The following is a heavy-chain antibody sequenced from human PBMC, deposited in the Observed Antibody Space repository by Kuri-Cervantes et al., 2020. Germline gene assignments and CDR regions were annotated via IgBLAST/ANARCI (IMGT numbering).Heavy chain of an antibody. V-gene: IGHV1-18*01. Sequence: ASVKVSCKASGYTFTSYGIRWVRQAPGQGLEWMGWISAYNGDTNYAQKLQGRVTMTTDTSTSTAYMELSSLRSEDTAVYYCARVPRIAVAGRTPQGINWFDPWCQGTLVTVSS. D-gene: IGHD6-19*01. J-gene: IGHJ5*02. CDR1: GYTFTSYG. CDR3: ARVPRIAVAGRTPQGINWFDP. CDR2: ISAYNGDT.